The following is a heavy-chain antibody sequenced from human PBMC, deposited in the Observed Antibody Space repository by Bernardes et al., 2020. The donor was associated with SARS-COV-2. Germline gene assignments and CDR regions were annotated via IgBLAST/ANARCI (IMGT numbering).Heavy chain of an antibody. D-gene: IGHD1-7*01. Sequence: GGSLRLSCAASGFTFSNYTMNWVRQAPGKGLEWVLSISSSTSAIYYADSVKGRFTISRDNSKNTLYLLMNSLRTDDTAVYYCTRGLELELITWFDYWGQGTLVTVSS. J-gene: IGHJ4*02. CDR3: TRGLELELITWFDY. CDR2: ISSSTSAI. V-gene: IGHV3-48*01. CDR1: GFTFSNYT.